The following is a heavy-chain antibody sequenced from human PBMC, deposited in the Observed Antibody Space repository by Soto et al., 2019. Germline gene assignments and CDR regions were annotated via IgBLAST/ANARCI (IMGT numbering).Heavy chain of an antibody. CDR3: ASERYGDN. CDR1: GYTFTSYG. V-gene: IGHV1-18*01. J-gene: IGHJ4*02. CDR2: ISAHNGNT. Sequence: QVHLVQSGAEVKKPGASVKVSCKASGYTFTSYGITWVRQAPGQGLEWMGWISAHNGNTDYAQKLQGRVIVTRDTPTSTAYMELGSPISVDTAVYYCASERYGDNWGQGGLVTVSS. D-gene: IGHD1-1*01.